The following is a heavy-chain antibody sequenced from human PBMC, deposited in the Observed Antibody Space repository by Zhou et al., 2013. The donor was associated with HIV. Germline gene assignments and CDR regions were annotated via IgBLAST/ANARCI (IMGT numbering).Heavy chain of an antibody. CDR3: ARGRGXYFPNYYYYMDV. J-gene: IGHJ6*03. D-gene: IGHD1-26*01. V-gene: IGHV4-61*09. CDR2: IYTSGST. CDR1: GGSISSGSYY. Sequence: QVQLQESGPGLVKPSQTLSLTCTVSGGSISSGSYYWSWIRQPAGKGLEWIGHIYTSGSTNYNPSLKSRVTISVDTSKNQFSLKLSSVTAADTAVYYCARGRGXYFPNYYYYMDVVGTKGPRSPSP.